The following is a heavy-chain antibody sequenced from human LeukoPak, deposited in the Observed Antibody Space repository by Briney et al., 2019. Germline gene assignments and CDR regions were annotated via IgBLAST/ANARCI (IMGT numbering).Heavy chain of an antibody. CDR1: GGTFSSYA. J-gene: IGHJ4*02. D-gene: IGHD4-17*01. Sequence: GASVKVSCKASGGTFSSYAISWVRQAPGQGLEWMGGIIPIFGTANYAQKFQGRVTITADESTSTAYMELSSLRSEDTAVYYCARASARHDYGDYGDDYWGQGTLVTVSS. CDR3: ARASARHDYGDYGDDY. V-gene: IGHV1-69*13. CDR2: IIPIFGTA.